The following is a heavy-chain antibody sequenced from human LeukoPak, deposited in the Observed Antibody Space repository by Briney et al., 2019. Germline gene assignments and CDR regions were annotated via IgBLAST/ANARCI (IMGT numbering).Heavy chain of an antibody. J-gene: IGHJ4*02. CDR2: INPRTGGT. Sequence: GASVKVSCKASGGTFSSYAISWVRQAPGQGLEWMGRINPRTGGTNYAPRFQGRVTLISDASISTAYMELSRLRSDDTAVYYCARDDILTGNYPPFDFWGQGTLVTVSS. CDR1: GGTFSSYA. CDR3: ARDDILTGNYPPFDF. D-gene: IGHD3-9*01. V-gene: IGHV1-2*06.